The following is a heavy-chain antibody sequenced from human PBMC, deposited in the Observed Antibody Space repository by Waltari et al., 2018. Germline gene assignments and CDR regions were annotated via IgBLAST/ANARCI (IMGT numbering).Heavy chain of an antibody. CDR2: VTASGLM. CDR1: GFPFSTYT. D-gene: IGHD3-16*01. V-gene: IGHV3-23*01. CDR3: AKDHGVAY. Sequence: EMQLLESGGALVQPGGSLRLSCAASGFPFSTYTMNWVRQAPGKGLGWVAVVTASGLMDYGDSVKGQFTISRDNSKKTLYLQMNSLRVEDTAVYYCAKDHGVAYWGQGTLVTVSS. J-gene: IGHJ4*02.